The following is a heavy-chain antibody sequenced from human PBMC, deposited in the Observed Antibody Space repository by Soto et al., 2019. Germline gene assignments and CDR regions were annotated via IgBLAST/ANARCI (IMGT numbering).Heavy chain of an antibody. CDR3: ARELSSGWTPPYNWFDP. D-gene: IGHD6-19*01. CDR1: GGSISSGGYY. J-gene: IGHJ5*02. Sequence: QVQLQESGPGLVKPSQTLSLTCTVSGGSISSGGYYWSWIRQHPGKGLEWIGYIYYSGSTYYNPSLKSRVTISVDTSKNQFSLKLSSVTAADTAVYYCARELSSGWTPPYNWFDPWGQGTLVTVSS. V-gene: IGHV4-31*03. CDR2: IYYSGST.